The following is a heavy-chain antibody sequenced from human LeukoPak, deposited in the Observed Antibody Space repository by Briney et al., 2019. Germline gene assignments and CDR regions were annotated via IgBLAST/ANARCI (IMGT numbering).Heavy chain of an antibody. J-gene: IGHJ4*02. CDR3: ARGRDIVVVVAATWHY. CDR1: GYTFTGYY. V-gene: IGHV1-2*02. CDR2: INPNSGGT. Sequence: ASVKVSCKASGYTFTGYYMHWVRQAPGQGLEWMGWINPNSGGTNYAQKFQGRVTMTRDTSISTAYMELSRLRSDDTAVYYCARGRDIVVVVAATWHYWGQGTLVTVSS. D-gene: IGHD2-15*01.